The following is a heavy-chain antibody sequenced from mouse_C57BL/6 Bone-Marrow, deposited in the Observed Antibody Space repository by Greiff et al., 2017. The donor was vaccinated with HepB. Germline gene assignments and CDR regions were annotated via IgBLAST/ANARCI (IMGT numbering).Heavy chain of an antibody. CDR3: ARYREVELTGRYFDY. J-gene: IGHJ2*01. CDR1: GFTFTDYY. CDR2: IRNKANGYTT. Sequence: EVQVVESGGGLVQPGGSLSLSCAASGFTFTDYYMSWVRQPPGKALEWLGFIRNKANGYTTEYSASVKGRFTISRDNSQSILYLQMNALRAEDSATYYCARYREVELTGRYFDYWGQGTTLTVSS. D-gene: IGHD4-1*01. V-gene: IGHV7-3*01.